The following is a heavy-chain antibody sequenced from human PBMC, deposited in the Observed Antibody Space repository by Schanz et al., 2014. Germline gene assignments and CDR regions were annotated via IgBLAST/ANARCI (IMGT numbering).Heavy chain of an antibody. D-gene: IGHD2-8*02. CDR3: ARGLVRYFAY. CDR1: GYTFTSYG. Sequence: QVHLVQSGAEVKKPGASVKVSCKASGYTFTSYGITWVRQAPGQGLEWIGWISTSIGNTIYAQNFQGRVTMTRDTSISTAYMELSRLRSDDTAVYYCARGLVRYFAYWGQGTLVTVSS. CDR2: ISTSIGNT. V-gene: IGHV1-18*01. J-gene: IGHJ4*02.